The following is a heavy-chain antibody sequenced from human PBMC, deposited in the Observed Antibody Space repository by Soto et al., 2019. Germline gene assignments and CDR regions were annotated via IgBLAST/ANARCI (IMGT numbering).Heavy chain of an antibody. D-gene: IGHD3-3*01. Sequence: GASVKVSCKASGGTFSSYTISWVRQAPGQGLEWMGRIIPILGIANYAQKLQGRVTMTTDTSTSTAYMELRSLRSDDTAVYYCARGVLRFLEWGLYYYYYMDVWGKGTTVTVSS. V-gene: IGHV1-69*02. J-gene: IGHJ6*03. CDR3: ARGVLRFLEWGLYYYYYMDV. CDR2: IIPILGIA. CDR1: GGTFSSYT.